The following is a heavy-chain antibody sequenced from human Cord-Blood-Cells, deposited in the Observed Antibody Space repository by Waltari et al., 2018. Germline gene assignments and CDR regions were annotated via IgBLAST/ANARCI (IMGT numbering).Heavy chain of an antibody. Sequence: QVQLQQWGAGLLKPSETLSLTCAVYGGSFSGYYWSWIRQPPGKGLEWIGEINHSGSTNYNPSLKIRVTISVDTSKNQFSLKLSSVTAADTAVYYCARHVPDYYDSSGYYLDYWGQGTLVTVSS. CDR2: INHSGST. V-gene: IGHV4-34*01. J-gene: IGHJ4*02. CDR3: ARHVPDYYDSSGYYLDY. D-gene: IGHD3-22*01. CDR1: GGSFSGYY.